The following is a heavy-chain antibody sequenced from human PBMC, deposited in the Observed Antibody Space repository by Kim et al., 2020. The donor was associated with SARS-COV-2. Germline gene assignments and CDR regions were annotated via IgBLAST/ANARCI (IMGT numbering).Heavy chain of an antibody. D-gene: IGHD3-10*01. CDR3: ARFHYYGSGSYYNSYYYGMDV. CDR2: IYYSGST. CDR1: GGSISSGGYY. V-gene: IGHV4-31*03. J-gene: IGHJ6*02. Sequence: SETLSLTCTVSGGSISSGGYYWSWIRQHPGKGLEWIGYIYYSGSTYYNPSLKSRVTISVDTSKNQFSLKLSSVTAADTAVYYCARFHYYGSGSYYNSYYYGMDVWGQGTTVTVSS.